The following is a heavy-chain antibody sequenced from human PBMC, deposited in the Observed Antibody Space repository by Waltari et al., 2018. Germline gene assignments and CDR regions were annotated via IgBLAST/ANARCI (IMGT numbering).Heavy chain of an antibody. D-gene: IGHD2-2*01. CDR2: INHSGST. CDR3: ARRGYCSSTSCLYYFDY. Sequence: QVQLQQWGAGLLKPSETLSLTCAVYGGSFSGYYWSWIRQPPGKGLEWIGEINHSGSTNYNPPLKSRVTISVDTSKNQFSLKLSSVTAADTAVYYCARRGYCSSTSCLYYFDYWGQGTLVTVSS. CDR1: GGSFSGYY. J-gene: IGHJ4*02. V-gene: IGHV4-34*01.